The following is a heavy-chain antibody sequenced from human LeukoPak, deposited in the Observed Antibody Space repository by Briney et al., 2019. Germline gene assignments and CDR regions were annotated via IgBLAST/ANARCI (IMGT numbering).Heavy chain of an antibody. CDR2: IIPIFGTA. J-gene: IGHJ4*02. CDR1: GGTFSSYA. V-gene: IGHV1-69*06. D-gene: IGHD5-24*01. CDR3: ARDLGSRDGYNPPNLFDN. Sequence: SVKVSCKASGGTFSSYAISWVRQAPGQGLEWMGGIIPIFGTANYAQKFQGRVTITADKSTSTAYMELSSLRSEDTAVYYCARDLGSRDGYNPPNLFDNWGQGTLVTVSS.